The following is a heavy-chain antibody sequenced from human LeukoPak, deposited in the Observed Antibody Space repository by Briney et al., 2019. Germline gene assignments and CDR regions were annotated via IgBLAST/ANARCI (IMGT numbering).Heavy chain of an antibody. CDR1: GYTFTGYY. J-gene: IGHJ3*02. Sequence: ASVKVSCEASGYTFTGYYMHWVRQAPGQGLEWMGWINPNSGGTNYAQKFQGRVTMTRDTSISTAYMELSRLRSDDTAVYYCARGLLGYCSSTSCSSDAFDIWGQGTMVTVSS. CDR2: INPNSGGT. CDR3: ARGLLGYCSSTSCSSDAFDI. V-gene: IGHV1-2*02. D-gene: IGHD2-2*01.